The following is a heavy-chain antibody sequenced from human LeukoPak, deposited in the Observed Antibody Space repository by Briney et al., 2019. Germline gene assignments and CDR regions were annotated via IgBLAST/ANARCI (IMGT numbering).Heavy chain of an antibody. J-gene: IGHJ4*02. V-gene: IGHV3-9*01. CDR1: GFSFDDYA. D-gene: IGHD6-19*01. Sequence: GGSLRLSCAASGFSFDDYAMHWVRQAPGKGLEWLSIISWNSGYIGYADPVKGRFTVSRDNAKNSLYLQMNSLRAEDTAFYYCAKVRGTYSSGYFFDHWGQGALVTVSS. CDR2: ISWNSGYI. CDR3: AKVRGTYSSGYFFDH.